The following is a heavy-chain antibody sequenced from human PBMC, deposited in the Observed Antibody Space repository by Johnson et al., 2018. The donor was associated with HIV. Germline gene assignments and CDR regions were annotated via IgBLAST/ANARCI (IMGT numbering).Heavy chain of an antibody. CDR2: ISGGGTT. Sequence: VQLVESGGGLVRPGGSRRLSCAASGFIFDNYGMSWVRQAPGKGLEWVSTISGGGTTYYSDSAKGRFTISRDSSKDTLYLQMNSLRADDTAVYYCAKAPNRNYGDAVDVWGQGTMHTVS. D-gene: IGHD1-7*01. CDR3: AKAPNRNYGDAVDV. CDR1: GFIFDNYG. J-gene: IGHJ3*01. V-gene: IGHV3-23*04.